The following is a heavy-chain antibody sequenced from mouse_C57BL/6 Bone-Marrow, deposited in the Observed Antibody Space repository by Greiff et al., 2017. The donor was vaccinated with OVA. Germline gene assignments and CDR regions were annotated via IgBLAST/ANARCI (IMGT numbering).Heavy chain of an antibody. V-gene: IGHV1-81*01. Sequence: QVQLQQSGAELARPGASVKLSCKASGYTFTSYGISWVKQRTGQGLEWIGEIYPRSGNTYYNEKFKGKATLTADKSSSTACMVLRSLTSEDSAVYFCERRRVITTVVAPFAYWGQGTLVTVSA. CDR2: IYPRSGNT. D-gene: IGHD1-1*01. CDR3: ERRRVITTVVAPFAY. J-gene: IGHJ3*01. CDR1: GYTFTSYG.